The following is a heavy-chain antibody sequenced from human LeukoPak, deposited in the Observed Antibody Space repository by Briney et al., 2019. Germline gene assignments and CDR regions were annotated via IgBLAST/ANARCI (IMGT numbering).Heavy chain of an antibody. J-gene: IGHJ5*02. V-gene: IGHV3-33*01. CDR3: AREAVDIVATPPWNWFDP. D-gene: IGHD5-12*01. CDR1: GFTFSSYG. Sequence: PGGSLRLSCAASGFTFSSYGMHWVRQAPGKGLEWVAVIWYDGSNKYYADSVKGRFTISRDNSKSTLYLQMNSLRAEDTAVYYCAREAVDIVATPPWNWFDPWGQGTLVTVSS. CDR2: IWYDGSNK.